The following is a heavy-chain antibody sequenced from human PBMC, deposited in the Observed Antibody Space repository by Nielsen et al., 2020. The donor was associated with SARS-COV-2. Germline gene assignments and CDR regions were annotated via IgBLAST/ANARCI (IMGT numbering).Heavy chain of an antibody. Sequence: GESLKISCAASGFTFSSYAMHWVRQAPGKGLEWVAVISYDGSNKYYADSVKGRFTISRDNSKNTLYLQMNSLRAEDTAVYYSARAQGGSYFYWGQGTLVTVSS. CDR1: GFTFSSYA. V-gene: IGHV3-30-3*01. CDR2: ISYDGSNK. D-gene: IGHD1-26*01. CDR3: ARAQGGSYFY. J-gene: IGHJ4*02.